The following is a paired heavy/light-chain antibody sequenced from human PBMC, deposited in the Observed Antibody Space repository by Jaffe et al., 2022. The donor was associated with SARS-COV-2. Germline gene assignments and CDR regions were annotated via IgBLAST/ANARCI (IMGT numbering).Heavy chain of an antibody. CDR1: GFTFDDYT. J-gene: IGHJ4*02. V-gene: IGHV3-43*01. CDR3: AKDMTYYDILTGFDY. Sequence: EVQLVESGGVVVQPGGSLRLSCAASGFTFDDYTMHWVRQAPGKGLEWVSLISWDGGSTYYADSVKGRFTISRDNSKNSLYLQMNSLRTEDTALYYCAKDMTYYDILTGFDYWGQGTLVTVSS. D-gene: IGHD3-9*01. CDR2: ISWDGGST.
Light chain of an antibody. Sequence: EIVMTQSPATLSVSPGERATLSCRASQSVSSNLAWYQQKPGQAPRLLIYGASTRATGIPARFSGSGSGTEFTLTISSLQSEDFAVYYCQQYNNWPPLTFGPGTKVDIK. V-gene: IGKV3-15*01. CDR1: QSVSSN. CDR3: QQYNNWPPLT. J-gene: IGKJ3*01. CDR2: GAS.